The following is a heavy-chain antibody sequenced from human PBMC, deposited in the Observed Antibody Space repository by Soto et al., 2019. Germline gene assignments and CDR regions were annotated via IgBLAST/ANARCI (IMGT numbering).Heavy chain of an antibody. CDR2: ISAYNGNT. J-gene: IGHJ6*02. Sequence: QVQLVQSGAEVKKPGASVKVSCKASGYTFTGYGISWVRQAPGQGLEWMGWISAYNGNTNYAQKLQGRVTMTTDTSTSTAYRGLRSLRSDDTAVYYCARGGRHDSSGYYLPFSGMDVWGQGTTVTVSS. CDR1: GYTFTGYG. D-gene: IGHD3-22*01. V-gene: IGHV1-18*01. CDR3: ARGGRHDSSGYYLPFSGMDV.